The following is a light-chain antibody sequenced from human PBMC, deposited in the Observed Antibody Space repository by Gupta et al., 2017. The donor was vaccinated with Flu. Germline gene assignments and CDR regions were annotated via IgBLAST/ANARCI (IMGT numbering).Light chain of an antibody. CDR1: QSLLHSNGYNY. Sequence: LSATPGEPASISCRSSQSLLHSNGYNYVNWYLQKPGQPPQILIYLGSNRASGVPETTSGSGSGTDFTLKSSSVEAEDVGIYYCMQALQTPYTFGQGTKLEIK. V-gene: IGKV2-28*01. CDR3: MQALQTPYT. CDR2: LGS. J-gene: IGKJ2*01.